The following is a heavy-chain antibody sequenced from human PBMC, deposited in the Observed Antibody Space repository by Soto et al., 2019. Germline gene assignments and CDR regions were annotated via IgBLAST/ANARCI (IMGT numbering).Heavy chain of an antibody. CDR2: ISSNSDTI. Sequence: EVQLVESGGGLVQPGRSLRLSCVASGFTADDYAMHWVRQAPGKGLEWVSGISSNSDTIDYADSVKGRFTISRDNAKKSQILKMNSLRTENKALYYCAKDMNWGGMSTIHYFDSWGQGTLVTVSS. V-gene: IGHV3-9*02. CDR1: GFTADDYA. D-gene: IGHD3-16*01. J-gene: IGHJ4*02. CDR3: AKDMNWGGMSTIHYFDS.